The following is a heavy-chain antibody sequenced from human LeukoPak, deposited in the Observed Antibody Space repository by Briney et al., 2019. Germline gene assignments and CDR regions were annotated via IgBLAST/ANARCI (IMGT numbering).Heavy chain of an antibody. D-gene: IGHD3-3*01. CDR2: IIPIFGTA. V-gene: IGHV1-69*05. Sequence: SVKVSCKASGGTFSSYAISWVRQAPGQGLEWMGRIIPIFGTANYAQKFQGRVTITTDEYTSTAYMELSSLRSEDTAVYYCARATIFGVDFDAFDIWGQGTMVTVSS. CDR3: ARATIFGVDFDAFDI. J-gene: IGHJ3*02. CDR1: GGTFSSYA.